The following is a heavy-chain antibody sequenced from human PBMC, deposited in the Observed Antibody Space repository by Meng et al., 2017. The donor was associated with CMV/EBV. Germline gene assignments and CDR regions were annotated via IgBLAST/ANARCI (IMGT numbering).Heavy chain of an antibody. CDR3: ARGGYGSGVPYGMDV. D-gene: IGHD3-10*01. CDR2: MNPNSGNT. CDR1: GYTFTSYD. Sequence: ASMKVSCKASGYTFTSYDINWVRQATGQGLEWMGWMNPNSGNTGYAQKFQGRVTITRNTSISTAYMELSSLRSEDTAVYYCARGGYGSGVPYGMDVWGQGTTVTVSS. J-gene: IGHJ6*02. V-gene: IGHV1-8*03.